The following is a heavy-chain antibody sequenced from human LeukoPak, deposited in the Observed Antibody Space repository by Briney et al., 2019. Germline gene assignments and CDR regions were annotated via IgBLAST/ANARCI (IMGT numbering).Heavy chain of an antibody. Sequence: SVKVSCKASGGTFSSYAISWVRQAPGQGLEWMGGIIPIFGTANYAQKFQGRVTITADESTGTAYMELSSLRSEDTAVYYCARDTYYGSREGGMDVWGKGTTVTVSS. D-gene: IGHD3-10*01. J-gene: IGHJ6*04. CDR2: IIPIFGTA. CDR1: GGTFSSYA. CDR3: ARDTYYGSREGGMDV. V-gene: IGHV1-69*01.